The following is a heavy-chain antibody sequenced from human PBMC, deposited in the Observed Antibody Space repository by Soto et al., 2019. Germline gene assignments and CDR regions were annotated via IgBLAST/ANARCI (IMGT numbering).Heavy chain of an antibody. CDR3: AKAYNWNDNYFDY. Sequence: GGSLRLSCAASGFTFDDYTMHLVRQAPGKGLEWVSLISWDGGSTYYADSVKGRFTISRDNSKNSLYLQMNSLRTEDTALYYCAKAYNWNDNYFDYWGQGTLVTVSS. CDR1: GFTFDDYT. J-gene: IGHJ4*02. V-gene: IGHV3-43*01. D-gene: IGHD1-1*01. CDR2: ISWDGGST.